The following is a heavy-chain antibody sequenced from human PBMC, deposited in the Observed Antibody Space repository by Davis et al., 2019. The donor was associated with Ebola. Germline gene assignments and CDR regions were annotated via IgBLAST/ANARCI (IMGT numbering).Heavy chain of an antibody. D-gene: IGHD6-25*01. Sequence: HTGGSLRLSCAASGFPFSSYAMHWVRQTPGKGLVWVSRITNDGTRTSYADSVQGRFTISRDNAKNTLFLQLNSLRVEDTAIYYCARREAASIDYWGQGTLVTVSS. V-gene: IGHV3-74*01. CDR2: ITNDGTRT. CDR3: ARREAASIDY. CDR1: GFPFSSYA. J-gene: IGHJ4*02.